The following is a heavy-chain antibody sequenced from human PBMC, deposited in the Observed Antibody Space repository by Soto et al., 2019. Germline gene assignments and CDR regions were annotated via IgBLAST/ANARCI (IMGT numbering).Heavy chain of an antibody. CDR3: AREMATIEYYFDY. Sequence: ASVKVSCKASGYTFTGYYMHWVRQAPGQGLEWMGWINPNSGGTNYAQKFQGWVTMTRDTSISTAYMELSRLRSDDTAVYYCAREMATIEYYFDYWGQGTLVTVSS. CDR2: INPNSGGT. CDR1: GYTFTGYY. V-gene: IGHV1-2*04. J-gene: IGHJ4*02. D-gene: IGHD5-12*01.